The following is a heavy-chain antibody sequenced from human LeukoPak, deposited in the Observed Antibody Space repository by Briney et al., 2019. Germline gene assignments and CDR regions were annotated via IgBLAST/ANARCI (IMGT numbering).Heavy chain of an antibody. V-gene: IGHV3-74*01. D-gene: IGHD3-3*01. Sequence: GGSLRLSCAASGFNSSDHWMHWVRQVPGKGLVWVSRINADGTTTKYAGSVKGRFTTSRDNAKNTVYLQMNSLRDEDAAVYYCAREATIFYDMDVWGQGTTVTVS. J-gene: IGHJ6*02. CDR3: AREATIFYDMDV. CDR2: INADGTTT. CDR1: GFNSSDHW.